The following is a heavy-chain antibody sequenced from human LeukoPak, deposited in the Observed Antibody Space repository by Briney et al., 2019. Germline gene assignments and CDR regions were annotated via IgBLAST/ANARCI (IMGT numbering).Heavy chain of an antibody. D-gene: IGHD2-2*01. V-gene: IGHV3-48*01. J-gene: IGHJ6*02. CDR3: ARDRRGGYCSSTSCYADYYYGMDV. CDR1: GFIFSSAW. CDR2: ISSSSSTI. Sequence: PGGSLRLSCAASGFIFSSAWMNWVRQAPGKGLEWVSYISSSSSTIYYADSVKGRFTISRDNAKNSLYLQMNSLRAEDTAVYYCARDRRGGYCSSTSCYADYYYGMDVWGQGTTVTVSS.